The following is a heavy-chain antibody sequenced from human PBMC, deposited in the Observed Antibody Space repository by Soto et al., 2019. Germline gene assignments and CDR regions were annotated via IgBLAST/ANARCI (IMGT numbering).Heavy chain of an antibody. J-gene: IGHJ4*02. CDR1: GFTFSTYA. CDR3: ARGPSYSDSYFDY. V-gene: IGHV3-30*03. D-gene: IGHD4-17*01. Sequence: HPGGSLRLSCAASGFTFSTYAMHWVRQPPGKGLQWLAVISYDGNNKYYADSVEGRFTISRDNSKNTVYLQMNSLRLEDTAVYYCARGPSYSDSYFDYWGQGTLVTVSS. CDR2: ISYDGNNK.